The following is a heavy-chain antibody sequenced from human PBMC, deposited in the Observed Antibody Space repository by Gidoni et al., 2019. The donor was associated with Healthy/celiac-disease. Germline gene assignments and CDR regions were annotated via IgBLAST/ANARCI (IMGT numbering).Heavy chain of an antibody. V-gene: IGHV4-30-2*01. D-gene: IGHD2-15*01. Sequence: QLQLQESGSGLVKPSQTLSLTCAVSGGSISSGGYSWSWIRQPPGKGLEWIGYIYHSGSTYYNPSLKSRVTISVDRSKNQFSLKLSSVTAADTAVYYCARSEISQAYCSGGVGCYFDYWGQGTLVTVSS. J-gene: IGHJ4*02. CDR3: ARSEISQAYCSGGVGCYFDY. CDR1: GGSISSGGYS. CDR2: IYHSGST.